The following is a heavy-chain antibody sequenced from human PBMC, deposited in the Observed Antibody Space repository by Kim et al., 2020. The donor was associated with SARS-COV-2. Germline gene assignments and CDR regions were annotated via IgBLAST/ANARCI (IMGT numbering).Heavy chain of an antibody. D-gene: IGHD3-10*01. CDR3: AKAMVRGDKWFDP. V-gene: IGHV3-23*01. Sequence: ADSVKGRFTISRDNSKNTLYLQMNSLRAEDTAVYYCAKAMVRGDKWFDPWGQGTLVTVSS. J-gene: IGHJ5*02.